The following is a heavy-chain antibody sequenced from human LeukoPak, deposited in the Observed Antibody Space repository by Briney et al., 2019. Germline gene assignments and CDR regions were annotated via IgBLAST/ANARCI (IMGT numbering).Heavy chain of an antibody. V-gene: IGHV3-30*02. Sequence: GGSLRLSCAASGFTFSSYGMHWVRQAPGKGLEGVAFIRYDVSDKYYADSVKGRFTISRDISKNTLYMQMNSLRAEDTAVYYCAKGDGDSPFDYWGQGTLVTVSS. CDR1: GFTFSSYG. CDR2: IRYDVSDK. D-gene: IGHD5-24*01. CDR3: AKGDGDSPFDY. J-gene: IGHJ4*02.